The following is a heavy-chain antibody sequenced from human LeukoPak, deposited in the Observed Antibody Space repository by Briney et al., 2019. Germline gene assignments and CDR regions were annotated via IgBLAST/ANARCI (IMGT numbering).Heavy chain of an antibody. V-gene: IGHV4-59*11. Sequence: SEALSLTCVVSGGSLSTHHWSWIRQSPGRGLEWIGYISDSGSTNYNPSLKSRVTISVDTSKNQFSLMLSSVTAADTAVYYCARGYDSSAYYPFNYWGQGALVTVSS. J-gene: IGHJ4*02. CDR2: ISDSGST. CDR3: ARGYDSSAYYPFNY. D-gene: IGHD3-22*01. CDR1: GGSLSTHH.